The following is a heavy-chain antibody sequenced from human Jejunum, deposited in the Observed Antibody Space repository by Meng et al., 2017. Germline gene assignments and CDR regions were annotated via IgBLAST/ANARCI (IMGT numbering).Heavy chain of an antibody. Sequence: GGSLRLSCAGSPFTFRTYDMTWVRQAPGKGLEWVSYISSSGSTIYYADPVKGRFTISRDNVESSLYLQMNSLRAEDTAVYYCARARHFVYSDGWAGYYFDYWGQGALVTVSS. CDR1: PFTFRTYD. CDR3: ARARHFVYSDGWAGYYFDY. J-gene: IGHJ4*02. D-gene: IGHD6-19*01. CDR2: ISSSGSTI. V-gene: IGHV3-48*03.